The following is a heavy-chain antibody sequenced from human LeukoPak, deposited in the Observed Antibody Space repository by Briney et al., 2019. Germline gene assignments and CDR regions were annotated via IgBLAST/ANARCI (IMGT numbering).Heavy chain of an antibody. CDR2: ISYDGSNK. Sequence: PGRSLRLSCAASGFTFSSYAMHWVRQAPGKGLEWVAVISYDGSNKYYADSVKGRFTISRDNSKNTLYLQMNSLRAEDTAVYYCARVTEQWLLQGLGDYWGQGTLVTVSS. CDR1: GFTFSSYA. V-gene: IGHV3-30*04. J-gene: IGHJ4*02. D-gene: IGHD6-19*01. CDR3: ARVTEQWLLQGLGDY.